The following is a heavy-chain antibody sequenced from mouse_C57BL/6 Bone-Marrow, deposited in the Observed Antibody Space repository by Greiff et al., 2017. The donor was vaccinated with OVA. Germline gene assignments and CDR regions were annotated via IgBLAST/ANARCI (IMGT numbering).Heavy chain of an antibody. CDR2: ISSGGSYT. CDR1: GFTFSSYG. Sequence: DVKLVESGGDLVKPGGSLKLSCAASGFTFSSYGMSWVRQTPDKRLEWVATISSGGSYTYYQDSVKGRFTLSTDNAKNTLYLQMSSLKSEDTAMYYCARQRVTRFAYWGQGTLVTVSA. CDR3: ARQRVTRFAY. D-gene: IGHD2-2*01. J-gene: IGHJ3*01. V-gene: IGHV5-6*02.